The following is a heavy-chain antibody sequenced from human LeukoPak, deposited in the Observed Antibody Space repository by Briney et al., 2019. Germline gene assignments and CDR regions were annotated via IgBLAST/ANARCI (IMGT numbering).Heavy chain of an antibody. D-gene: IGHD3-22*01. CDR2: IYYSGST. J-gene: IGHJ4*02. V-gene: IGHV4-39*01. Sequence: SETLSLTCTVSGGSISSSSYYWGWIRQPPGKGLEWIGSIYYSGSTYYNPSLKSRVTISVDTSKNQFSLKLSTVTAADTAVYYCASTYYYDSSGPYWGQGTLVTVSS. CDR3: ASTYYYDSSGPY. CDR1: GGSISSSSYY.